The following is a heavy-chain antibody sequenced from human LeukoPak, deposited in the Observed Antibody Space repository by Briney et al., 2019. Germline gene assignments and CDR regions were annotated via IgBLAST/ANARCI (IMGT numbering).Heavy chain of an antibody. CDR2: IIPIFGTA. CDR1: GGTFSSYA. V-gene: IGHV1-69*05. J-gene: IGHJ6*03. Sequence: SVKVSCKASGGTFSSYAISWVRQAPGQGLEWMGGIIPIFGTANYAQKFQGRVTITTDESTSTAYMELSSLRSEDTAVYYRARGVVPAARDYYYYYMDVWGKGTTVTVSS. CDR3: ARGVVPAARDYYYYYMDV. D-gene: IGHD2-2*01.